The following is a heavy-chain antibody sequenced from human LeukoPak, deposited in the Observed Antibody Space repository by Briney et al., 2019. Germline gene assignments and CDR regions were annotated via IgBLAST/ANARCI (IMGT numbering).Heavy chain of an antibody. CDR2: FGPEDGGT. V-gene: IGHV1-24*01. D-gene: IGHD3-10*01. CDR3: AKDQKWFGGYYMDV. Sequence: AASVKVSCKVSVYTLTELAIHWVRQAPGKGLEWMGAFGPEDGGTIYAQKFQGRITLTEDTSTDTAYMELRSLSSEDTAVYYCAKDQKWFGGYYMDVWGKGTTVTVSS. J-gene: IGHJ6*03. CDR1: VYTLTELA.